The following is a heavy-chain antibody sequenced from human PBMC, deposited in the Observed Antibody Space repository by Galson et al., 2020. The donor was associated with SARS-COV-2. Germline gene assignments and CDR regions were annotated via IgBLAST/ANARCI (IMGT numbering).Heavy chain of an antibody. CDR1: GGSISSDGYY. V-gene: IGHV4-31*03. J-gene: IGHJ4*02. D-gene: IGHD3-22*01. Sequence: SETLSLTCTVSGGSISSDGYYWSWIRQHPGKGLEWIGYIYYSGSTYYNPSLKSRVTISVDTSKNQFSLKLSSVTAADTAVYYCARGDDSSGYYQYYFDYWGQGTLVTVSS. CDR2: IYYSGST. CDR3: ARGDDSSGYYQYYFDY.